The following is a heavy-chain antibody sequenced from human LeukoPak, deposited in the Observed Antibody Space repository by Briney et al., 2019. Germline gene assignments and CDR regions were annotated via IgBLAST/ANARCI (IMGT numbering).Heavy chain of an antibody. CDR2: IYYSGST. D-gene: IGHD2-2*01. CDR3: ARQRCTSNSCYPNWFDP. J-gene: IGHJ5*02. V-gene: IGHV4-39*01. Sequence: SETLSLTCTVSGGSISSSAYYWGWIRQPPGKGPEWIGSIYYSGSTYYNPSLKSRVTISVDTSKNQFSLKLSSVTAADTVVYYCARQRCTSNSCYPNWFDPWGQGTLVTVSS. CDR1: GGSISSSAYY.